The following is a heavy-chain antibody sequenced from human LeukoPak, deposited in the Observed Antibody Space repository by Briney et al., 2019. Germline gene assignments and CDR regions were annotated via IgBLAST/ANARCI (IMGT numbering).Heavy chain of an antibody. CDR1: GFTFSSYS. Sequence: GGSLRLSCAASGFTFSSYSMNWVRQAPGKGLEWVSSISSSSSYIYYADSVKGRFTISRDNAKNSLYLQMNSLRAEDPAVYYCAREIVVVAAEYYYYGMDVWGQGTTVTVSS. J-gene: IGHJ6*02. V-gene: IGHV3-21*01. CDR2: ISSSSSYI. CDR3: AREIVVVAAEYYYYGMDV. D-gene: IGHD2-15*01.